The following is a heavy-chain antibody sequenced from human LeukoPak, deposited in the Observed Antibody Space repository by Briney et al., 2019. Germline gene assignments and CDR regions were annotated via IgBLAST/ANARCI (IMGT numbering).Heavy chain of an antibody. CDR3: ARDGGDGSGYYYYDY. D-gene: IGHD3-22*01. V-gene: IGHV1-46*04. CDR1: GYTFTTSH. Sequence: EASVKVSCKASGYTFTTSHMHWVRQAPGQGLEWMGIIIPSGGSTSYAQKLQGRVTMTSDTSTSTAYMELSSLKSEDTAVYYCARDGGDGSGYYYYDYWGQGTLVTVSS. CDR2: IIPSGGST. J-gene: IGHJ4*02.